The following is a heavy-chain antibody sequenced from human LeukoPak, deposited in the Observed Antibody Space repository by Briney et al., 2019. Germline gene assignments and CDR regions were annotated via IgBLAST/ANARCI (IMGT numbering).Heavy chain of an antibody. Sequence: GGSLRLSCAASGFTFSSYAMSWVRQAPGKGLEWVSAISGSGGSTYYADSVKGRFTISRDNSKNTLYLQMNSLRAEDTAVYYCAKDYESGEIVVVVAAFDYFDFWGQGTLVTVSS. CDR1: GFTFSSYA. CDR2: ISGSGGST. D-gene: IGHD2-15*01. V-gene: IGHV3-23*01. CDR3: AKDYESGEIVVVVAAFDYFDF. J-gene: IGHJ4*02.